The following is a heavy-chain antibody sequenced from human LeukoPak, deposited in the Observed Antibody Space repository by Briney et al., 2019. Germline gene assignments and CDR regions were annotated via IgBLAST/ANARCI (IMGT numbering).Heavy chain of an antibody. Sequence: PGGSLRLSCAASGFTFSSYSMNWVRQAPGKGLEWVSSISSSSSYIYYADSVKGRFTISRDNAKNSLYLQMNTLRAEDTAVYYCARERDGRFFDYWGQGTLVTVSS. V-gene: IGHV3-21*01. CDR3: ARERDGRFFDY. CDR2: ISSSSSYI. J-gene: IGHJ4*02. CDR1: GFTFSSYS. D-gene: IGHD5-24*01.